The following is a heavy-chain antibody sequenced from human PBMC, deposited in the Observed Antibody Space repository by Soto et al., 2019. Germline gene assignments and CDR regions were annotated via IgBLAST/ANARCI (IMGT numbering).Heavy chain of an antibody. V-gene: IGHV4-59*01. CDR2: IYYSGST. D-gene: IGHD3-9*01. J-gene: IGHJ6*04. CDR3: ARRPYYDILTGYDYGMDV. Sequence: QVQLQESGPGLVKPSETLSLTCTVSGGSISSYYWSWIRQPPGKGLQWIGYIYYSGSTKYNPSLKSRVTISVDPSKNQVSLKLSDVPAADTAVYYCARRPYYDILTGYDYGMDVWGKGPTVTVSS. CDR1: GGSISSYY.